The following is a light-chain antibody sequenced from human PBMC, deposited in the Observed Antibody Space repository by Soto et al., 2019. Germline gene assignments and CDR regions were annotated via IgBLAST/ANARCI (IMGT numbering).Light chain of an antibody. CDR3: QQYNNWPIT. CDR1: QSVSNN. J-gene: IGKJ4*01. Sequence: VFPQYPGTLSLSTGHRAPLSCRVSQSVSNNYLAWFQQKPGQAPRLLIYGASTRATGIPDRFSGSGSGTEFTLTISNLQSEDFAVYYCQQYNNWPITFGGGTKVDIK. CDR2: GAS. V-gene: IGKV3-15*01.